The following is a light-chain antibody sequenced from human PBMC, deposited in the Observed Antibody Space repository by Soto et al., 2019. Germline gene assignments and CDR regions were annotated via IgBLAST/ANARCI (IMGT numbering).Light chain of an antibody. V-gene: IGKV3-15*01. Sequence: EIVMTQSPATLSLSPWERATLSCRASESVSTNLAWYQQKAGQAPRLLIYGASTRATGIPARFSGSGSGTEFTLTISSLQPEDSATYYCRQHNSLPITFGQGTRLEIK. CDR1: ESVSTN. CDR2: GAS. CDR3: RQHNSLPIT. J-gene: IGKJ5*01.